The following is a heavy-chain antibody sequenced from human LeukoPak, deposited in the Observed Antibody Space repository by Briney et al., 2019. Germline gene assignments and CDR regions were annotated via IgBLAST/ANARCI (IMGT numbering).Heavy chain of an antibody. Sequence: SETLSLTCAVYGESSFSSYYWSWIRQTPGGALEWNGEINHSGYTNYNPSLKSRVALSIDTSKNQFSLRVTSVTAADTAVYYCSRQVVGNDYWGQGTLVTVSS. V-gene: IGHV4-34*01. D-gene: IGHD3-22*01. J-gene: IGHJ4*02. CDR1: GESSFSSYY. CDR2: INHSGYT. CDR3: SRQVVGNDY.